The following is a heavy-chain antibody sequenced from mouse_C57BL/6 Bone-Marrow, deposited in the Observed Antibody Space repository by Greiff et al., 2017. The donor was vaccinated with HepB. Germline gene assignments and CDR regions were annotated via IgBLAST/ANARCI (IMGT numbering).Heavy chain of an antibody. D-gene: IGHD1-1*01. CDR3: SKNTVVEGYWYFDV. V-gene: IGHV15-2*01. J-gene: IGHJ1*03. CDR1: DSAFFPIAY. CDR2: GRS. Sequence: VQLQQSGSELRSPGSSVKLSCKDSDSAFFPIAYICWVRQKPGHGFEGIGRSIYGEKYEDKATLDTDTLYNTAYLELNSLTSEDAAIYYCSKNTVVEGYWYFDVWGTGTTVTVSS.